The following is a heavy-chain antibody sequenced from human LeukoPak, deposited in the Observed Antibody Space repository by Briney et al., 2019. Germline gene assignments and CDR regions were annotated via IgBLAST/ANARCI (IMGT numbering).Heavy chain of an antibody. CDR2: IVSDATTT. J-gene: IGHJ5*02. V-gene: IGHV3-74*01. Sequence: GGSLRLSCVASGFTFSSYLMHWVCQAPGKGLVWVSHIVSDATTTSYADSVKGRFTISRDNAKNTLYLQMNSLRAEDTAVYYCAREALRFPLFDPWGQGTLVTVSS. CDR3: AREALRFPLFDP. CDR1: GFTFSSYL. D-gene: IGHD3-3*01.